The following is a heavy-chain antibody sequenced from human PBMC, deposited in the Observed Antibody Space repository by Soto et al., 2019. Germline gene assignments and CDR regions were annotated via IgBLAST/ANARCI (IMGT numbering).Heavy chain of an antibody. CDR2: ISGSGGST. CDR3: AIQNLPAKSLSGFDY. J-gene: IGHJ4*02. V-gene: IGHV3-23*01. CDR1: GFTFSSYA. D-gene: IGHD3-10*01. Sequence: GGSLRLSCAASGFTFSSYAMSWVRQAPGKGLEWVSAISGSGGSTYYADSVKGRFTISRDNSKNTLYLQMNSLRAEDTAVYYCAIQNLPAKSLSGFDYWGQGTLVTVSS.